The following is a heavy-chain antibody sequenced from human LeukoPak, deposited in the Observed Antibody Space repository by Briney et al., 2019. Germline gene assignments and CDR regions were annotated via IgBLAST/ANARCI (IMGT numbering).Heavy chain of an antibody. CDR2: INPNGGGP. CDR1: GYTFTGYY. J-gene: IGHJ5*02. D-gene: IGHD6-13*01. V-gene: IGHV1-2*02. CDR3: ARDVAAGGTNWFDP. Sequence: ASVNLSCKASGYTFTGYYIHWVRQAPGQGLEWMGWINPNGGGPNYAQKLQGRVTMTRDTSISTAYMEMSRLRSDDTAVYYCARDVAAGGTNWFDPWGQGTLVTVYS.